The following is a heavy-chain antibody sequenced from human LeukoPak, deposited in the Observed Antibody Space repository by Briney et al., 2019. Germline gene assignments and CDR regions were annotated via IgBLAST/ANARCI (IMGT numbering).Heavy chain of an antibody. CDR2: IKQDGSEK. J-gene: IGHJ4*02. CDR3: ARGCREYYGSGYLYFDY. CDR1: GFTFSSYW. D-gene: IGHD3-22*01. Sequence: GGSLRLSCAASGFTFSSYWMSWVRQAPGKGLEWVANIKQDGSEKYYVDSVKGRFTISRDNAKNSLYLQMNSLRAEDTAVYYCARGCREYYGSGYLYFDYWGQGTLVTVSS. V-gene: IGHV3-7*01.